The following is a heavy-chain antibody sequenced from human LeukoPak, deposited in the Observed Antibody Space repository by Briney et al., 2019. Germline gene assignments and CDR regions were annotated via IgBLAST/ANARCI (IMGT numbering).Heavy chain of an antibody. V-gene: IGHV4-59*08. Sequence: SETLSLTCTVSGGSISSYYWSWIRQPPGKGLEWIGYIYYSGSTNYNPSLKSRVTISVDTSKNQFSLKLSSVTAADTAVYYCARRIPYDYVWGSYRLDYWGQGTLVTVSS. D-gene: IGHD3-16*02. CDR3: ARRIPYDYVWGSYRLDY. CDR1: GGSISSYY. J-gene: IGHJ4*02. CDR2: IYYSGST.